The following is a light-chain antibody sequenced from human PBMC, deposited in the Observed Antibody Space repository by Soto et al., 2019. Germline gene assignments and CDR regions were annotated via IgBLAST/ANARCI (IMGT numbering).Light chain of an antibody. CDR1: QSVLYSSNNKNY. CDR2: WAS. Sequence: DIVLTQSPDSLAVSLGEGATFNCKSSQSVLYSSNNKNYLAWYQQKPGQPPKLVIYWASTRESGVPDRFSGSGSGTDFTLTISSLQAEDVAVYYCQQYYTTPLTFGPGTKVDIK. CDR3: QQYYTTPLT. J-gene: IGKJ3*01. V-gene: IGKV4-1*01.